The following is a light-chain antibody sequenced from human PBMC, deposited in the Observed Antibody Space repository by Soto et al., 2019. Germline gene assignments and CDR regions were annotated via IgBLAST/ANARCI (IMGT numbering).Light chain of an antibody. CDR3: QQRGSWPQLT. J-gene: IGKJ4*01. Sequence: DILLTQSPATLSLSPGEGATLSCRASQSVGSSLAWFQQKPGQAPRLLIYDASNRATGIPARFSGSGSGTDFTLTISSLEPEDFAVYYCQQRGSWPQLTFGGGTKVEI. CDR2: DAS. CDR1: QSVGSS. V-gene: IGKV3-11*01.